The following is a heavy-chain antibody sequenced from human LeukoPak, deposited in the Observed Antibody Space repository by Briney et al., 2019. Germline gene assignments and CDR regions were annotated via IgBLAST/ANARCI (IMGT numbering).Heavy chain of an antibody. D-gene: IGHD3-10*01. V-gene: IGHV3-23*01. CDR3: AKDLLWFGGTGGMDV. CDR2: ISGSGGST. Sequence: GGSLRLSCAASGFTFSSYAMSWVRQAPGKGLEWVSAISGSGGSTYYADSVKGRFTISRDNSKNTLYLQMYSLRAEDTAVYYCAKDLLWFGGTGGMDVWGKGTTVTVSS. CDR1: GFTFSSYA. J-gene: IGHJ6*04.